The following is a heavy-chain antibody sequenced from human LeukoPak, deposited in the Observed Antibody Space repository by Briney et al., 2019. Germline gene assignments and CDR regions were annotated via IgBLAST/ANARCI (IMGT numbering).Heavy chain of an antibody. J-gene: IGHJ6*02. D-gene: IGHD4-17*01. Sequence: PSETLSLTCSVSGGSISTCYWSWIRQPPGKGLEWMGYIYYTGTTNYNPSLRSRVTISVDTSRNQFSLRLSSVTAADTAVYYCAREDPQTTVPEGMDVWGHGTTVIVSS. CDR1: GGSISTCY. CDR3: AREDPQTTVPEGMDV. CDR2: IYYTGTT. V-gene: IGHV4-59*01.